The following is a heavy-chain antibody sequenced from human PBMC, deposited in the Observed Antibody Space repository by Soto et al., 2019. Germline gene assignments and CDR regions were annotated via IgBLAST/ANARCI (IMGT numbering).Heavy chain of an antibody. CDR2: ISYDGSNK. CDR1: GFTFSSYG. J-gene: IGHJ6*02. CDR3: AKVGKRGTGGLYYYDGMDV. V-gene: IGHV3-30*18. Sequence: QVQLVESAGGVVQPGRSLRLSCAASGFTFSSYGMHWVRQAPGKGLEWVAVISYDGSNKYYADSVKGRFTISRDNSKNTLYLQMNSLRSEDTAVYYCAKVGKRGTGGLYYYDGMDVWGQGTTVTVSS. D-gene: IGHD7-27*01.